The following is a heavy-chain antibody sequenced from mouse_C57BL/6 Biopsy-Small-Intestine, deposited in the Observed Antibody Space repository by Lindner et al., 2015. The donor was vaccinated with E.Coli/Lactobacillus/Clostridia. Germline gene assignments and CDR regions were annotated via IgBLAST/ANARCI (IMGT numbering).Heavy chain of an antibody. V-gene: IGHV1-42*01. D-gene: IGHD1-1*01. J-gene: IGHJ1*03. CDR1: GCSFTGYY. CDR3: ARDYGSSHWYFDV. Sequence: VQLQESGPELVKPGASVKISCKASGCSFTGYYMNWVKQSPEKSLEWIGEINPSTGGTTYNQKFKAKATLTVDKSSSTAYMQLKSLTSEDSAVYYCARDYGSSHWYFDVWGTGTTVTVSS. CDR2: INPSTGGT.